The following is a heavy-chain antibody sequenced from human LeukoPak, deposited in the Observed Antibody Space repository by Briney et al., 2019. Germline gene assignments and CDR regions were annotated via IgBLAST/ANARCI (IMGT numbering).Heavy chain of an antibody. J-gene: IGHJ6*02. CDR2: ISAYNGNT. D-gene: IGHD3-10*01. Sequence: ASVTVSCKASGYTFTSYGISWVRQAPGQGLEWMGWISAYNGNTNYAQKLQGRVTMTTDTSTSTAYMELRSLRSDDTAVYYCARAVLLWFGEFPMDVWGQGTTVTVSS. CDR1: GYTFTSYG. CDR3: ARAVLLWFGEFPMDV. V-gene: IGHV1-18*01.